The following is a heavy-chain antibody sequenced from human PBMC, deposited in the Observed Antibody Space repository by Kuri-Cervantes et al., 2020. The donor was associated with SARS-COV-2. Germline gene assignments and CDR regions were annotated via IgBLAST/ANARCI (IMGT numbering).Heavy chain of an antibody. V-gene: IGHV1-69*06. CDR1: QGSFRSYA. CDR3: ARDRGSSGWSWVYYYYGMEV. J-gene: IGHJ6*02. D-gene: IGHD6-19*01. Sequence: SSVTVPRLPSQGSFRSYAISWVRQAPGQGLEWMGGIIPIFRTANYAQKFQGRVTITADKSTSTTYMELRSLRSDDTAVYYCARDRGSSGWSWVYYYYGMEVWGQGTTVTVSS. CDR2: IIPIFRTA.